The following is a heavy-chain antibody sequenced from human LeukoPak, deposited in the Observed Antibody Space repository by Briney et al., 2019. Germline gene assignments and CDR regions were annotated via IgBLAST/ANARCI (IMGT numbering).Heavy chain of an antibody. V-gene: IGHV3-30-3*01. CDR3: ASDDSSAWWELDY. Sequence: PGGSLRLSCAASGFSFSDAWMCWGRQAPGKGLEWVAVISYDGSNKYYADSVKGRFTISRDNSKNTLYLQMNSLRVEDTAVYYCASDDSSAWWELDYWGQGTLVTVSS. J-gene: IGHJ4*02. CDR1: GFSFSDAW. CDR2: ISYDGSNK. D-gene: IGHD6-19*01.